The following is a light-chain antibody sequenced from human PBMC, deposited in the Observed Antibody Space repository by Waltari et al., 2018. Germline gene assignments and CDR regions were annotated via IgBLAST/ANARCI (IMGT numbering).Light chain of an antibody. CDR1: SSNIGAGYD. V-gene: IGLV1-40*01. Sequence: QSVLTQPPSVSGAPGQRVTISCTGSSSNIGAGYDVHWYQQLPGTAPKLLICGNSNRPSGGPDRFSGSTSGTSASLAITGLQAEDEADYYGQSYDSSLSGSVFGGGTKLTVL. CDR2: GNS. J-gene: IGLJ3*02. CDR3: QSYDSSLSGSV.